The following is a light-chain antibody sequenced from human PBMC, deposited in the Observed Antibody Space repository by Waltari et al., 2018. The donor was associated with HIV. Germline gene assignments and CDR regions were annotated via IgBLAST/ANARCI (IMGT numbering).Light chain of an antibody. Sequence: DIVMTQSPAILSVSPGERVTLSCRASQGVGSNLAWDQLKVGQAPRLLNYGAATWAAEIQVRFSGSGSGTDVTRTIDRLESEDLATYYCQQYNIRPRGNTFGQGTKLQIK. CDR1: QGVGSN. CDR2: GAA. CDR3: QQYNIRPRGNT. J-gene: IGKJ2*01. V-gene: IGKV3-15*01.